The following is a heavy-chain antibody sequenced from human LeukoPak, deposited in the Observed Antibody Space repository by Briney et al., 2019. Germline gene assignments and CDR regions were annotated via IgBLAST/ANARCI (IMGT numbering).Heavy chain of an antibody. CDR2: ISWNSGSI. CDR3: AKDRAGIYPSSGGAFDI. V-gene: IGHV3-9*01. CDR1: GFTFDDYA. J-gene: IGHJ3*02. D-gene: IGHD6-19*01. Sequence: PGGSLRLSCAASGFTFDDYAMHWVRQAPGKGLEWVSGISWNSGSIGYADSVKGRFTISRDNAKNSLYLQMNSLRAEDTALYYCAKDRAGIYPSSGGAFDIWGQGTMVTVSS.